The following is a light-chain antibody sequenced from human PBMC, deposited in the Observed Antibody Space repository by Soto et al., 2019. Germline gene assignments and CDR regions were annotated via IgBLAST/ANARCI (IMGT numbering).Light chain of an antibody. CDR2: DAS. CDR3: QQYNSYWT. Sequence: DIQMTQSPSTLSASVRDRVTSPCRASQSISSWLAWYQQKPGKAPKLLIYDASSLESGVPSRCSSSGSGTEFTLTISSLQPDDFATYYCQQYNSYWTFGQGTKVDIK. CDR1: QSISSW. J-gene: IGKJ1*01. V-gene: IGKV1-5*01.